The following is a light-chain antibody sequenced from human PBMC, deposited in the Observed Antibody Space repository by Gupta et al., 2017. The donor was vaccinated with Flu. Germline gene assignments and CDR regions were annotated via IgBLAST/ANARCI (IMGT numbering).Light chain of an antibody. V-gene: IGLV2-14*01. CDR1: SSDVGGYNY. CDR3: SSYTSSSTTV. Sequence: QSALIQPASVSGSPGQSITISCTGTSSDVGGYNYVSWYQQHPGKAPKLMIYEVSNRPSGVSNRFSGSKSGNTAFLTISGLQAEDEADYYCSSYTSSSTTVFGGGTKLTVL. J-gene: IGLJ3*02. CDR2: EVS.